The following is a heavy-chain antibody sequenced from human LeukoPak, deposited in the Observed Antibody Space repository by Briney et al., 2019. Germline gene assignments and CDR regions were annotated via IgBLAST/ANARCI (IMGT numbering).Heavy chain of an antibody. CDR3: ARAYCSGGSCYSSRGMFDP. J-gene: IGHJ5*02. Sequence: SETLSLTCTVSGGSISSYNWSWIRQPAGKGLEWIGRIYTSGSTNYNPSLKSRVTISVDTSKNQFSLKLSSVTAADTAVYYCARAYCSGGSCYSSRGMFDPWGQGTLVIVSS. D-gene: IGHD2-15*01. CDR1: GGSISSYN. V-gene: IGHV4-4*07. CDR2: IYTSGST.